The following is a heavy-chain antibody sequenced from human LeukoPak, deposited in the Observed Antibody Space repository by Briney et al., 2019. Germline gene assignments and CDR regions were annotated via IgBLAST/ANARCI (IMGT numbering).Heavy chain of an antibody. Sequence: PSETLSLTCTVSGGSISSGGYYWSWIRQPPGKGLEWIGEINHSGSTNYNPSLKSRVTISVDTSKNQFSLKLSSVTAADTAVYYCAIWSNGYDSGGNWFDPWGQGTLVTVSS. CDR2: INHSGST. J-gene: IGHJ5*02. V-gene: IGHV4-39*07. D-gene: IGHD5-12*01. CDR3: AIWSNGYDSGGNWFDP. CDR1: GGSISSGGYY.